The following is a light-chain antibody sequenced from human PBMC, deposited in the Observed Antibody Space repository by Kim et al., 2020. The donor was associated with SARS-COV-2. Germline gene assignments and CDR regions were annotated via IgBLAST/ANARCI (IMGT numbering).Light chain of an antibody. CDR2: GNS. CDR3: QSYDSSLSAYV. J-gene: IGLJ1*01. CDR1: SSNIGAGYD. V-gene: IGLV1-40*01. Sequence: QRVTSSCTGSSSNIGAGYDVHWYQQLPGTAPKLLIYGNSNRPSGVPDRFSGSKSGTSASLAITGLQAEDEADYYCQSYDSSLSAYVFGTGTKVTVL.